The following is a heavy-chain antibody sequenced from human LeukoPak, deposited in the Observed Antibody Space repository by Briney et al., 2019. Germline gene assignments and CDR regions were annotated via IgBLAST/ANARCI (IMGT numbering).Heavy chain of an antibody. CDR3: ARDYIQRGSGLYNWFDP. CDR2: INHSGST. Sequence: PSETPSLTCAVYGGSISGYYWSWIRQPPGKGLEWIGDINHSGSTNYNPSLKSRVTISVDTSKNQFSLKLSSVTAEDTAVYYCARDYIQRGSGLYNWFDPWGQGTLVTVSS. V-gene: IGHV4-34*01. J-gene: IGHJ5*02. CDR1: GGSISGYY. D-gene: IGHD3-22*01.